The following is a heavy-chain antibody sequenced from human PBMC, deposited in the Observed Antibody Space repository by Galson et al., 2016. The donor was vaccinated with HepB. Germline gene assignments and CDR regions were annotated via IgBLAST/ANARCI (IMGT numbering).Heavy chain of an antibody. Sequence: SVKVSCKASGYNFNRYGISWVRQAPGQGLEWMGWINPYNGNTNYGQKFPGRVTMATDTSTRTGYMELRSLGSDDTAVYYCARDIEYRVDYWGQGTLVTVSS. CDR1: GYNFNRYG. J-gene: IGHJ4*02. CDR2: INPYNGNT. CDR3: ARDIEYRVDY. D-gene: IGHD5-12*01. V-gene: IGHV1-18*01.